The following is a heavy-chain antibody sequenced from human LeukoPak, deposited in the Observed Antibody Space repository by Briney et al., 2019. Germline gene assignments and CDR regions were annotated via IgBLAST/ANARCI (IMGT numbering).Heavy chain of an antibody. V-gene: IGHV3-53*01. Sequence: GGSLRLSCAASGFAVSSNCVSWVRQAPGKGLEWVSFLFRGDNTYYADSVRDRFIISRDNSKNTLYLQMNSLRAEDTAVYYCASASCSGSSCYSGYFDYWGQGTLVTVSP. J-gene: IGHJ4*02. D-gene: IGHD2-15*01. CDR1: GFAVSSNC. CDR2: LFRGDNT. CDR3: ASASCSGSSCYSGYFDY.